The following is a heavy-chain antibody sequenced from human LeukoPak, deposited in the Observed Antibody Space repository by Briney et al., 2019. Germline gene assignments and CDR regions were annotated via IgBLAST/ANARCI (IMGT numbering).Heavy chain of an antibody. V-gene: IGHV3-30-3*01. D-gene: IGHD2-15*01. CDR3: AKGVVNYYYYMDV. CDR2: ISYDGSNK. CDR1: GFTFSSYA. Sequence: GRSLRLSCAASGFTFSSYAMHWVRQAPGKGLEWVAVISYDGSNKYYADSVKGRFTISRDNSKNTLYLQMNSLRAEDTAVYYCAKGVVNYYYYMDVWGKGTTVTVSS. J-gene: IGHJ6*03.